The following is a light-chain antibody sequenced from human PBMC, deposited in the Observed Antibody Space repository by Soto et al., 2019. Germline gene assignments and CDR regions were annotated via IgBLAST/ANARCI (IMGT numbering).Light chain of an antibody. J-gene: IGKJ4*01. V-gene: IGKV1-5*03. Sequence: DIQMTQSPSTLSASIGDRVNITCRASQSISSWLAWYQQKPGKAPKVLIYKASNLESGVPSRFSGSGSETEFTLTISSLQPDYFATYYCQQYNVYSTFGGGTKVEIK. CDR3: QQYNVYST. CDR2: KAS. CDR1: QSISSW.